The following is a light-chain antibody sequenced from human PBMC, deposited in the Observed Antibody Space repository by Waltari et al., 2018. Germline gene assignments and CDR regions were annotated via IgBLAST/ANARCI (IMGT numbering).Light chain of an antibody. Sequence: DIVMTQSPLSLPVTPGEPASISCRSSQSLLHRNGYHYLDWYLQKPGQSPQLLIYLGSNRASGVPDRFSGSGSGTEFTLKISRVEAEDVGVYYCMQALQSPRTFGQGTKVEIK. V-gene: IGKV2-28*01. CDR1: QSLLHRNGYHY. CDR3: MQALQSPRT. CDR2: LGS. J-gene: IGKJ1*01.